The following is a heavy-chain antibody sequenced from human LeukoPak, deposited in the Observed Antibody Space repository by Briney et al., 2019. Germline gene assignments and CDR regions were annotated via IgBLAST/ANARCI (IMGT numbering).Heavy chain of an antibody. D-gene: IGHD5/OR15-5a*01. CDR1: GFSFSASS. Sequence: PGGSLRLSCEASGFSFSASSMNWVRQDPGKGLEWVSSIFGDGPGLYYADSVKGRFTISRDNGKNSVYLEMNSLRDDDTAVYYCTREGGSTDAGFWGQGTLVTVSS. CDR3: TREGGSTDAGF. V-gene: IGHV3-21*06. CDR2: IFGDGPGL. J-gene: IGHJ4*02.